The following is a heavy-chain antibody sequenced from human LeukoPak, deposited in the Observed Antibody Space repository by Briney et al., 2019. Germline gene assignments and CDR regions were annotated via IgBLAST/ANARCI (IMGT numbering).Heavy chain of an antibody. CDR3: ARGQKPRAFDI. J-gene: IGHJ3*02. CDR1: GDTFTGYY. V-gene: IGHV1-2*02. CDR2: INPNSGGT. Sequence: ASVKVSCKVSGDTFTGYYIHWVRRAPGQGLEWMGWINPNSGGTNYAQKFQGRVTMTRDTSISAAYMELTRLTSDDTAVYYCARGQKPRAFDIWGQGTMVTVSS.